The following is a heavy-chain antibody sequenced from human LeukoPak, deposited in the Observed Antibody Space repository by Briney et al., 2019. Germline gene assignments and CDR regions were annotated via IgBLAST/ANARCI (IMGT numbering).Heavy chain of an antibody. CDR1: GFTFRNYG. CDR2: ISSSSSTI. CDR3: ARDQLYSATGSFDY. Sequence: GGSLRLSCAASGFTFRNYGMNWVRQAPGEGLEWISYISSSSSTIFYADSVRGRFTMSRDNAKNSLYLQVNSLRAEDTAVYYCARDQLYSATGSFDYWGQGTLVTVS. J-gene: IGHJ4*02. V-gene: IGHV3-48*04. D-gene: IGHD3-9*01.